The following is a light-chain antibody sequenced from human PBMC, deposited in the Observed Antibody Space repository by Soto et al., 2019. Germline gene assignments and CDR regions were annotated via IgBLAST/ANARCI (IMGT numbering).Light chain of an antibody. CDR1: QSITRW. CDR3: QQYSSYGRYT. Sequence: DIQMTQSPSTLSASVGDRVTITCRASQSITRWLAWYQQKPGRAPKLLIHDGSTLQSGGPSRFSGSGSGTEFTLTISGLQPDDFATYYCQQYSSYGRYTFGQGTKLEIK. V-gene: IGKV1-5*01. CDR2: DGS. J-gene: IGKJ2*01.